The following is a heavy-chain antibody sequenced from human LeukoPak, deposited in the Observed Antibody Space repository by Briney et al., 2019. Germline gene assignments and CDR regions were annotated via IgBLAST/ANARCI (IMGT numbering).Heavy chain of an antibody. J-gene: IGHJ6*02. CDR1: RGSISGYC. V-gene: IGHV4-59*01. Sequence: SETLSLTCTVSRGSISGYCWTWIRQPPVQGLEYIGHISYRGSINYNPSLKNRVTMSTDTSKNQLSLKLTSVTAADTAIYYCATRSQAGYYYGMDVWGQGTTVTVSS. CDR3: ATRSQAGYYYGMDV. CDR2: ISYRGSI.